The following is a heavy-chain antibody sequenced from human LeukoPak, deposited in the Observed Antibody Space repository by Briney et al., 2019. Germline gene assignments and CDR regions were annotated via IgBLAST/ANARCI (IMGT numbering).Heavy chain of an antibody. CDR3: ASYYYGSGSYRWFDP. Sequence: GASVKVSCKASGGTFSSYAISWVRQAPGQGLEWMGGIIPIFGTANYAQKFQGRVTITTDESTSTAYMELSSLRSEDTAVYYCASYYYGSGSYRWFDPWGQGPRSPSPQ. CDR1: GGTFSSYA. J-gene: IGHJ5*02. V-gene: IGHV1-69*05. CDR2: IIPIFGTA. D-gene: IGHD3-10*01.